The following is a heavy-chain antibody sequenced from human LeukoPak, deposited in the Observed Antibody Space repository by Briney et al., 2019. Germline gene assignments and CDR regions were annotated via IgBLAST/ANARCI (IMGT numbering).Heavy chain of an antibody. D-gene: IGHD3-3*01. CDR3: ASSHKADYNFWGTYYKFDY. J-gene: IGHJ4*02. V-gene: IGHV4-61*02. Sequence: PSQTLSLTCTVSGGSISSGSYYWSWIRQPAGKGLEWIGRIYTGGSTSYNPSLKSRVTMSVDTSKNQFSLKLGSVTAADTAVYYCASSHKADYNFWGTYYKFDYWGQGTLVTVSS. CDR1: GGSISSGSYY. CDR2: IYTGGST.